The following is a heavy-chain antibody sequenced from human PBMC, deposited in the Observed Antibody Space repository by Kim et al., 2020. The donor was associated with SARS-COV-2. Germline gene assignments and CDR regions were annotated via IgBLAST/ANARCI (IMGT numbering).Heavy chain of an antibody. Sequence: PSLQSRVTISVDTSKNQFSLKLSSVTAADTAVYYCARVGYGSGSNYGMDVWGQGTTVTVSS. D-gene: IGHD3-10*01. CDR3: ARVGYGSGSNYGMDV. V-gene: IGHV4-30-2*01. J-gene: IGHJ6*02.